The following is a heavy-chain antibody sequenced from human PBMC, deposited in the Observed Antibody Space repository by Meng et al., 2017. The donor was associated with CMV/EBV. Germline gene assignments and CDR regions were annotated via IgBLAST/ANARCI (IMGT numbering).Heavy chain of an antibody. Sequence: KVSCAASGFTFSGSAMHWVRQASGKGLEWVGRIRSKANSYATAYAASVKGRFTISRDDSKNTAYLQMNSLKTEDTAVYYCTRLAPVDCSSTSCYSPIGYYYGMDVWGQGTTVTVSS. D-gene: IGHD2-2*01. CDR3: TRLAPVDCSSTSCYSPIGYYYGMDV. J-gene: IGHJ6*02. V-gene: IGHV3-73*01. CDR1: GFTFSGSA. CDR2: IRSKANSYAT.